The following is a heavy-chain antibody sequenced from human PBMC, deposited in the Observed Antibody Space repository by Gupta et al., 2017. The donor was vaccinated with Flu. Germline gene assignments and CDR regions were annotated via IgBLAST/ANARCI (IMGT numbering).Heavy chain of an antibody. J-gene: IGHJ6*02. Sequence: TYALSWVRQDPGKGMAWVGLITADGRNTYYADAVKGRFTIARDNLNNTLFLQMRSLRAEDTAIYYCAKNDDLNYYYYGMDVWGQGTTVTVS. D-gene: IGHD3-16*01. V-gene: IGHV3-23*01. CDR1: TYA. CDR3: AKNDDLNYYYYGMDV. CDR2: ITADGRNT.